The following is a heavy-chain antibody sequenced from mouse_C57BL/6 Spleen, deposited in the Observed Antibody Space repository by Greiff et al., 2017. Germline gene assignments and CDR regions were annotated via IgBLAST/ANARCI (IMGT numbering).Heavy chain of an antibody. V-gene: IGHV1-50*01. CDR3: ARPYDGSSYYWYFDV. CDR2: IDPSDSYT. CDR1: GYTFTSYW. J-gene: IGHJ1*03. Sequence: VQLQQPGAELVKPGASVKLSCKASGYTFTSYWMQWVKQRPGQGLEWIGEIDPSDSYTNYNQKFKGKATLTVDTSSSTAYMQLSSLTSEDSAVYYCARPYDGSSYYWYFDVWGTGTTVTVSS. D-gene: IGHD1-1*01.